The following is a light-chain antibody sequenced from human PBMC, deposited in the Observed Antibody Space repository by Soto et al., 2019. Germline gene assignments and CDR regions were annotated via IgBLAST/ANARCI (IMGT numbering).Light chain of an antibody. CDR2: KDS. Sequence: SYELTQPSSVSVSPGQTARITCSGDVLAKKYARWFQQKPGQAPVLVIYKDSERPSGIPERFSGSSSGTTVTLTISGAQVEDEADYYCYSAADISWVFGGGTKLTVL. CDR3: YSAADISWV. V-gene: IGLV3-27*01. J-gene: IGLJ3*02. CDR1: VLAKKY.